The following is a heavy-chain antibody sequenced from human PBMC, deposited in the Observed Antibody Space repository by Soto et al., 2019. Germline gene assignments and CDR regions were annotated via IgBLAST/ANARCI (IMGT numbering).Heavy chain of an antibody. D-gene: IGHD3-10*01. CDR3: AGDLIWFGELFAFDI. CDR1: GFTFSSYW. J-gene: IGHJ3*02. V-gene: IGHV3-7*05. CDR2: IKQDGSEK. Sequence: GGSLRLSCAASGFTFSSYWMSWVRQAPGKGLEWVANIKQDGSEKYYVDSVKGRFTISRDNAKNSLYLQMNSLRAEDTAVYYCAGDLIWFGELFAFDIWGQGTMVTVSS.